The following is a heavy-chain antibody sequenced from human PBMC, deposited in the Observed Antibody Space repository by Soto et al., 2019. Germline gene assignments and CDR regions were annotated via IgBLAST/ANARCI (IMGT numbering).Heavy chain of an antibody. D-gene: IGHD1-26*01. J-gene: IGHJ6*02. CDR3: AREGSGGGGMDV. CDR1: GYRFISYG. V-gene: IGHV1-18*01. CDR2: ISPDNGNT. Sequence: QVQLVQSGSEVKKPGASVKVSCKASGYRFISYGLSWVRQAPGQGLEWMGWISPDNGNTNYAQKLQGRVTMTTETSTSTAYMEPRSLRSDDTAIYWCAREGSGGGGMDVWGQGTTVTVSS.